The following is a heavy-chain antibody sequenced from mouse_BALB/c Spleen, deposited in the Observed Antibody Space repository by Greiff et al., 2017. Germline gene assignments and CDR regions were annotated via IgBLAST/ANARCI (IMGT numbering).Heavy chain of an antibody. D-gene: IGHD2-2*01. V-gene: IGHV2-9*02. CDR2: IWAGGST. CDR1: GFSLTSYG. J-gene: IGHJ2*01. CDR3: ASTFNPYGDDGYYFDY. Sequence: VKLQESGPGLVAPSQSLSITCTVSGFSLTSYGVHWVRQPPGKGLEWLGVIWAGGSTNYNSALMSRLSISKDNSKSQVFLKMNSLQTDDTAMYYCASTFNPYGDDGYYFDYWGQGTTLTVAS.